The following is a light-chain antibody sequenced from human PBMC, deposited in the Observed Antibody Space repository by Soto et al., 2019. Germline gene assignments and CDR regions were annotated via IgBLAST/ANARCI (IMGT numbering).Light chain of an antibody. J-gene: IGKJ2*01. CDR1: QDISNY. CDR3: QQYDNLPHT. Sequence: DLQMTQSPSSLSASVGDRVTITCQASQDISNYLNWYQHKPGKAPKLLISHASNLETGVPSRFSGSGSGTDFSFTISSLQPEDIATYYCQQYDNLPHTFGQGTKLEI. CDR2: HAS. V-gene: IGKV1-33*01.